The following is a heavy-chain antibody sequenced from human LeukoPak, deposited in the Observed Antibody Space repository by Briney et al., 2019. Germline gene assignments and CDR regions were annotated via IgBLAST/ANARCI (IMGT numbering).Heavy chain of an antibody. V-gene: IGHV4-61*02. Sequence: PSETLSLTCTVSGGSISSGSYYWSWIRQPAGKGLEWIGRIYTSGSTNYNPSLKSRVTISVDTSKNQFSLKLSSVTAADTAVYYCASSTRYSYGYSHLDYWGQGTLVTVSS. CDR2: IYTSGST. D-gene: IGHD5-18*01. CDR3: ASSTRYSYGYSHLDY. J-gene: IGHJ4*02. CDR1: GGSISSGSYY.